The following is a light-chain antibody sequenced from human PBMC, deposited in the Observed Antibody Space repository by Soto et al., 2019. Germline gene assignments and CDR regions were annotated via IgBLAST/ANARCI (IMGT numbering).Light chain of an antibody. CDR2: AAS. J-gene: IGKJ5*01. CDR3: HQSYRTPLA. CDR1: QSISSY. Sequence: DIQMTQSPSSLSASVGDRVTITCRASQSISSYLNWYKQKPGKAPKLLIYAASSFQSGVSSRFSGIGFGTVFTLFISILLPEDFATYYCHQSYRTPLASGQGTRLEIK. V-gene: IGKV1-39*01.